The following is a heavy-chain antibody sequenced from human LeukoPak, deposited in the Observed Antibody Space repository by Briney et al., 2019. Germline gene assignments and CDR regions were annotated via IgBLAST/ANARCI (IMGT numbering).Heavy chain of an antibody. V-gene: IGHV3-53*01. J-gene: IGHJ3*02. D-gene: IGHD1-14*01. CDR2: IYSGGST. CDR1: GFTVSSNY. CDR3: ARGPGDFDASDI. Sequence: GGSLRLSCAASGFTVSSNYMSWVRRAPGKGLEWVSVIYSGGSTYYADSVKGRFTISRDNSKNTLYLQMNSLRVEDTAVYYCARGPGDFDASDIWGQGTMVTVSS.